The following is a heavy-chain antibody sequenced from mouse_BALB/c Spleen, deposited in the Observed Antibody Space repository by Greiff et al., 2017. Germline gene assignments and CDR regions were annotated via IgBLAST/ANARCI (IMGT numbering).Heavy chain of an antibody. J-gene: IGHJ3*01. D-gene: IGHD6-1*01. CDR1: GYSITSDYA. CDR3: ARLTSPAWFAY. V-gene: IGHV3-2*02. CDR2: ISYSGST. Sequence: VQLQQSGPGLVKPSQSLSLTCTVTGYSITSDYAWNWIRQFPGNKLEWMGYISYSGSTSYNPSLKSRISITRDTSKNQFFLQLNSVTTEDTATYYCARLTSPAWFAYWGQETLVTVSA.